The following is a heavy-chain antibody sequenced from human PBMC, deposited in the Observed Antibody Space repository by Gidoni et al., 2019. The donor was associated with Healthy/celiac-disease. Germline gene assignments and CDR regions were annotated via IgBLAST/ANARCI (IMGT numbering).Heavy chain of an antibody. Sequence: QVQLVQSGAEVKKPGASVKVSCKASGYTFTSYYMHWVRQAPGQGLEWMGIINPSGGSTSYEQKFQGRVTMTRDTSTSTVYMELSSLRSEDTAVYYCAREGHMITFGGVIATNALIYAFDIWGQGTMVTVSS. D-gene: IGHD3-16*02. CDR3: AREGHMITFGGVIATNALIYAFDI. J-gene: IGHJ3*02. CDR2: INPSGGST. V-gene: IGHV1-46*01. CDR1: GYTFTSYY.